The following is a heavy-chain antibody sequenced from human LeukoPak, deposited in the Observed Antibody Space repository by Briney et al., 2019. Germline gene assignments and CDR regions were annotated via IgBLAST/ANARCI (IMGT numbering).Heavy chain of an antibody. J-gene: IGHJ5*02. CDR1: GYTFTGYY. D-gene: IGHD6-19*01. Sequence: ASVTVSFKASGYTFTGYYMHWVRQAPGQGLEWMGWINPNSGGTNYAQKFQGRVTMTRDTSISTAYMELSRLRSDDTAVYYCARGLWYSSGWFDPWGQGTLVTVSS. CDR3: ARGLWYSSGWFDP. V-gene: IGHV1-2*02. CDR2: INPNSGGT.